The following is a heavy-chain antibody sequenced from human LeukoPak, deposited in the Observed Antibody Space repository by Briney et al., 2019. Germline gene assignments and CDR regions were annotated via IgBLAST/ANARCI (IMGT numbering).Heavy chain of an antibody. CDR1: GYTFTSYG. Sequence: ASVKVSCKASGYTFTSYGISWVRQAPGQGLEWMGWMNPNSGNTGYAQKFQGRVTMTRNTSISTAYMELSSLRSEDTAVYYCARVPDGSIQAYYYGMDVWGQGTTVTVSS. V-gene: IGHV1-8*02. D-gene: IGHD5-24*01. CDR2: MNPNSGNT. CDR3: ARVPDGSIQAYYYGMDV. J-gene: IGHJ6*02.